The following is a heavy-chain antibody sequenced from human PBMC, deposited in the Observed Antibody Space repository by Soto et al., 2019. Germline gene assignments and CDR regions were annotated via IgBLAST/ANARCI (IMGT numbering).Heavy chain of an antibody. V-gene: IGHV3-30-3*01. CDR1: GFTFSSYA. CDR3: ARAAAATPYYYYGMDV. Sequence: GGSLRLSCAASGFTFSSYAMHWVRQAPGKGLEWVAVISYDGSNKYYADSVKGRFTISRDNSKNTLYLQMNGLRAEDTAVYYYARAAAATPYYYYGMDVWGQGTTVTVSS. CDR2: ISYDGSNK. D-gene: IGHD6-13*01. J-gene: IGHJ6*02.